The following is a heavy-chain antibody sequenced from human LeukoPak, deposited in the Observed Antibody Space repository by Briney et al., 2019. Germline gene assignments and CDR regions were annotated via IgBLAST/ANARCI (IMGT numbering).Heavy chain of an antibody. CDR2: INPNSGGT. V-gene: IGHV1-2*02. J-gene: IGHJ4*02. CDR3: ARDFWSGYYTGTSTDY. D-gene: IGHD3-3*01. CDR1: GYTLTGYY. Sequence: ASVKVSCKASGYTLTGYYMHWVRQAPGQGLEWMGWINPNSGGTNYAQKFQGRVTMTRDTSISTAYMELSRLRSDDTAVYYCARDFWSGYYTGTSTDYWGQGTLVTVSS.